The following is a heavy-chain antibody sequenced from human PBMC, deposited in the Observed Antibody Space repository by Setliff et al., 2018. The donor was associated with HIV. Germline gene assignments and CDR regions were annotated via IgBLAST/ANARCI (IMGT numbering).Heavy chain of an antibody. Sequence: GGSLRLSCAASGFTFSSYAMSWVRQAPGKGLEWVSAISGSGGSTYYADSVKGRFTISRDSSKSMLYLKMNSLRVEDTAIYYCAKVGGSGSYYKADKFDYWGQGTLVTVSS. CDR2: ISGSGGST. CDR3: AKVGGSGSYYKADKFDY. V-gene: IGHV3-23*01. D-gene: IGHD3-10*01. J-gene: IGHJ4*02. CDR1: GFTFSSYA.